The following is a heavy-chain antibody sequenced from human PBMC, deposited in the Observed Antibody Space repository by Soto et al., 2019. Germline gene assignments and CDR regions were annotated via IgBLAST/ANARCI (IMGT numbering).Heavy chain of an antibody. CDR1: CATISSIGCY. CDR2: IDYIGST. J-gene: IGHJ4*02. Sequence: SETLSVTWTVSCATISSIGCYWSRIRQAPGKGLEWIGSIDYIGSTYYNPSLKSRVTVSVDTSKNQFSLKLNSVTAADAAVHYCVRGGLRYQQSSYYFDVWGQGTLVTVSS. V-gene: IGHV4-39*01. D-gene: IGHD3-16*01. CDR3: VRGGLRYQQSSYYFDV.